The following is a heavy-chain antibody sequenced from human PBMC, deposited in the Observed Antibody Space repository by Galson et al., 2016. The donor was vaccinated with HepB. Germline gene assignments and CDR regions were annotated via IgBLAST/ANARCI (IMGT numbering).Heavy chain of an antibody. CDR1: GGSINSRDYY. D-gene: IGHD6-13*01. CDR3: VRRHSIGWYLEN. CDR2: VYYSRSN. Sequence: SETLSLTCTVSGGSINSRDYYWGWIRQPPGKGLDWVGCVYYSRSNYYNPSLRSRVIISVDTSKHQFPLTVSSATAADTAFYYRVRRHSIGWYLENWGQGTLVTVSS. V-gene: IGHV4-39*01. J-gene: IGHJ4*02.